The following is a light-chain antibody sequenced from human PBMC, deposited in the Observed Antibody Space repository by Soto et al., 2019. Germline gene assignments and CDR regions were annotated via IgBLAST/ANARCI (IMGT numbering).Light chain of an antibody. V-gene: IGKV3-15*01. CDR2: GAS. CDR3: QQYDNWPRT. CDR1: QSVSSN. J-gene: IGKJ1*01. Sequence: EIVMTQSPGTLSVFSGESATLSCRASQSVSSNLARYQQKPGQAPRLLIYGASTGATGIAARFSGSGSGTEFTLTISSLHSEDFAVYYCQQYDNWPRTFGQGTKVDIK.